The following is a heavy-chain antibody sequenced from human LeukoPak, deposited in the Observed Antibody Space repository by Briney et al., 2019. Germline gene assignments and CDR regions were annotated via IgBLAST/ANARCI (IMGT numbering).Heavy chain of an antibody. Sequence: SVKVPCKASGYTFTAFYMHWVRQAPGQGLEWMGRINPNSGSTKYAQKFQGRVTMTTDTSINTAYLELSRLRSDDTAVYYCARGYSSSWLDYWGQGTLVTVSS. D-gene: IGHD6-13*01. CDR1: GYTFTAFY. J-gene: IGHJ4*02. V-gene: IGHV1-2*06. CDR2: INPNSGST. CDR3: ARGYSSSWLDY.